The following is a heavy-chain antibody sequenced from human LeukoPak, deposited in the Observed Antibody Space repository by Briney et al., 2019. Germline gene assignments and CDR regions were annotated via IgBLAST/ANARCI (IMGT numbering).Heavy chain of an antibody. V-gene: IGHV4-34*01. D-gene: IGHD2-2*01. CDR3: AREGGCSSTSCYCDY. CDR1: GGSFSGYY. CDR2: INHSGST. Sequence: SETLSLTCAVYGGSFSGYYWSWIRQPPGKGLEWIGEINHSGSTNYNPSLKSRVTISVDTSKNQFSLKLSSVTAADTAVCYCAREGGCSSTSCYCDYWGQGTLVTVSS. J-gene: IGHJ4*02.